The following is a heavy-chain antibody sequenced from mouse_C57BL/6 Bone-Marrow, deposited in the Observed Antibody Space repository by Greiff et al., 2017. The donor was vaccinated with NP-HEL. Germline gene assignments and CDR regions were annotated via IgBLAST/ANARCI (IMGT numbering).Heavy chain of an antibody. CDR2: IWSDGST. D-gene: IGHD1-1*01. Sequence: VMLVESGPGLVAPSQSLSITCTVSGFSLTSYGVHWVRQPPGKGLEWLVVIWSDGSTTYNSALKSRLSISKDNSKSQVFLKMNSLQTDDTAMYYCARHAPDYYGSSYWYFDVWGTGTTVTVSS. CDR1: GFSLTSYG. V-gene: IGHV2-6-1*01. J-gene: IGHJ1*03. CDR3: ARHAPDYYGSSYWYFDV.